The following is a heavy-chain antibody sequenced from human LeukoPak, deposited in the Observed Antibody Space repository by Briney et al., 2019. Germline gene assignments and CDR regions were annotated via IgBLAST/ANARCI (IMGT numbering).Heavy chain of an antibody. J-gene: IGHJ3*02. CDR2: INSDGSST. Sequence: GGSLRLSCAASGFTFSSYWMHWVRQAPGKGLVWVSRINSDGSSTSYADSVKGRFTISRDNAKNTLYLQMNSLRAEDTALYYCSRDTSPSIAAVGYDAFDIWGQGTMVTVSS. V-gene: IGHV3-74*01. CDR3: SRDTSPSIAAVGYDAFDI. D-gene: IGHD6-13*01. CDR1: GFTFSSYW.